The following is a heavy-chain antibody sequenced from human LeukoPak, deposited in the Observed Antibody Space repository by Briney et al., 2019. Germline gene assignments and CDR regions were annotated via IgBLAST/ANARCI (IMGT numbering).Heavy chain of an antibody. CDR3: ARVQVSPNWFDP. CDR2: INPNSGGT. Sequence: ASVKVSCKASGYTFTGYYMHWVRQAPGQGLEWMGWINPNSGGTNYAQKFQGRVTMTRGTSISTAYMELSRLRSDDTAVYYCARVQVSPNWFDPWGQGTLVTVSS. CDR1: GYTFTGYY. J-gene: IGHJ5*02. V-gene: IGHV1-2*02.